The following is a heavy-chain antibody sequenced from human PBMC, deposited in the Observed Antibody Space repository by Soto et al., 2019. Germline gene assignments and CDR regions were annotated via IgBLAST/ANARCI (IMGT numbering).Heavy chain of an antibody. CDR3: ARGGIQLPYYFDS. D-gene: IGHD5-18*01. CDR1: GFTFSSYA. J-gene: IGHJ4*02. V-gene: IGHV3-30-3*01. Sequence: GGSLRLSCAASGFTFSSYAMHWVRQAPGKGVEWVAVISYDGSNKYYADSVKGRFNISRDNSKNTLYLQMNSLRAEDTAVYYCARGGIQLPYYFDSWGQGTLVTVSS. CDR2: ISYDGSNK.